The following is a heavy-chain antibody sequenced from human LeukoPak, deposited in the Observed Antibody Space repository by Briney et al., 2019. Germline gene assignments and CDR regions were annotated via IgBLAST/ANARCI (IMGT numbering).Heavy chain of an antibody. Sequence: SQTLSLTCTVSGGSVSSGDYYWSWIRQPPGKGLEWIGEINHSGSTNYNPSLKSRVTISVDTSKNQFSLKLSSVTAADTAVYYCARGYCSSTSSPPGQPPWFDPWGQGTLVTVSS. CDR2: INHSGST. CDR1: GGSVSSGDYY. J-gene: IGHJ5*02. V-gene: IGHV4-34*01. CDR3: ARGYCSSTSSPPGQPPWFDP. D-gene: IGHD2-2*01.